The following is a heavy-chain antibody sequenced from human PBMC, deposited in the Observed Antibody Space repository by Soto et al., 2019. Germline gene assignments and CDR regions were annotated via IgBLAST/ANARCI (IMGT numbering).Heavy chain of an antibody. V-gene: IGHV4-39*01. Sequence: ETLSLTCTVSGGSISSSTYYWVWIRQPPGKGLEWIGSMSYSGDSYYNPSLRSRVTTSVDTSKNQFSLKLSSVTAADTAVYYCARLGFGSSWFRPFDSWGPGTLVTVSS. J-gene: IGHJ4*02. CDR3: ARLGFGSSWFRPFDS. CDR1: GGSISSSTYY. D-gene: IGHD6-13*01. CDR2: MSYSGDS.